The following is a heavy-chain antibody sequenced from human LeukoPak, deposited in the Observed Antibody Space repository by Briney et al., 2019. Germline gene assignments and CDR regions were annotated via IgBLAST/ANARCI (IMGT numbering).Heavy chain of an antibody. V-gene: IGHV4-59*01. Sequence: SSETLSLTCTVSGGSISSYYWSWIRQPPGKGLEWIGYIYYSGSTNYNPSLKSRVTISVDTSKNQFSPKLSSVTAADTAVYYCARGFGYQLLVPFDYWGQGTLVTVSS. CDR2: IYYSGST. CDR1: GGSISSYY. D-gene: IGHD2-2*01. J-gene: IGHJ4*02. CDR3: ARGFGYQLLVPFDY.